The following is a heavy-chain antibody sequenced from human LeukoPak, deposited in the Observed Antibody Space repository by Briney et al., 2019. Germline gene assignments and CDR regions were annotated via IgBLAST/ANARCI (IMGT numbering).Heavy chain of an antibody. D-gene: IGHD5-18*01. CDR1: GFTFISYW. CDR3: ASLRGYSYGPLVY. Sequence: PGGSLRLSCAASGFTFISYWMHWVRQAPGKGLVWVSRINTDGSSTSYADSVKERFTISRDNAKNTLNLQMNSLRAEDTAVYYCASLRGYSYGPLVYWGQGTLVTVSS. CDR2: INTDGSST. V-gene: IGHV3-74*01. J-gene: IGHJ4*02.